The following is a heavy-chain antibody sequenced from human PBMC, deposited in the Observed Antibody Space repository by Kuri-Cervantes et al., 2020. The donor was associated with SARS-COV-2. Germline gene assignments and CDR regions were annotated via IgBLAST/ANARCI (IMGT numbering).Heavy chain of an antibody. V-gene: IGHV3-66*01. Sequence: GESLKISCAASGFTVSSNYMSWVRQAPGKGLEWVSVIYSGGSTYYADSVKGRSTISRDNAKNTLYLQMNSLRAEDTAVYYCAAVGGYWGQGTLVTVSS. CDR1: GFTVSSNY. J-gene: IGHJ4*02. CDR3: AAVGGY. CDR2: IYSGGST. D-gene: IGHD6-19*01.